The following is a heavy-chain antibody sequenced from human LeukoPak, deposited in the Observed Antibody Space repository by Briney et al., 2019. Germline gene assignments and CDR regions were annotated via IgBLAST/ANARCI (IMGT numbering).Heavy chain of an antibody. CDR1: GFTFSTYA. J-gene: IGHJ4*02. D-gene: IGHD4-23*01. CDR3: AANGGPFDF. CDR2: ITYSGDAT. Sequence: PGGSLRLSCAASGFTFSTYAMTWVRQAPGRGLEWVAAITYSGDATYYADSVQGRFTISRDNAKNSLFLQMNSLRAEDTAVYYCAANGGPFDFWGQGTLVTVSS. V-gene: IGHV3-23*01.